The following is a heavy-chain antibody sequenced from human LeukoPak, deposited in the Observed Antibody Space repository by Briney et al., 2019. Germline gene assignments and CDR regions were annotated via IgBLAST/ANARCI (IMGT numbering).Heavy chain of an antibody. CDR2: VTTSGGGT. D-gene: IGHD1-14*01. CDR1: GFTFTTYD. CDR3: AKEFSLLRNPTVFDS. J-gene: IGHJ4*02. Sequence: AGGSLRLSCAASGFTFTTYDMAWVRQASGKGLEWVSLVTTSGGGTYYADSVKGRFTISRDNSKNTVYLQMNYLRADDTAIYYCAKEFSLLRNPTVFDSWGQGSLVTVSS. V-gene: IGHV3-23*01.